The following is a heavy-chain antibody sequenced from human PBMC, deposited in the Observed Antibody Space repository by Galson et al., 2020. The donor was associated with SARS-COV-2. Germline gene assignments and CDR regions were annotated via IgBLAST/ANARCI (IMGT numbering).Heavy chain of an antibody. J-gene: IGHJ6*02. D-gene: IGHD6-13*01. CDR1: GGSITTGSYY. V-gene: IGHV4-39*07. Sequence: SETLSLTCTVSGGSITTGSYYWGWVRQSPGKGLEWIGSIYHSGGTNYNPSLKSQVTISVDTSKNQFSLRLTSVTAADTALYYCARSYSSSWYSPTYYFGLDVWGQGTTVTVSS. CDR2: IYHSGGT. CDR3: ARSYSSSWYSPTYYFGLDV.